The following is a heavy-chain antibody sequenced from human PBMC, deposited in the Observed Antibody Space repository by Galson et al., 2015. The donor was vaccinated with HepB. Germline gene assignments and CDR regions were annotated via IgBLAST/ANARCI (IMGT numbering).Heavy chain of an antibody. D-gene: IGHD2-2*01. Sequence: SVKVSCKASGGTFSSYAISWVRQAPGQGLEWMGGIIPIFGTANYAQKFQGRVTITADESTSTAYVELSSLRSEDTAVYYCASFVVVPAARRGGGSAFDIWGQGTMVTVSS. CDR3: ASFVVVPAARRGGGSAFDI. CDR1: GGTFSSYA. CDR2: IIPIFGTA. J-gene: IGHJ3*02. V-gene: IGHV1-69*13.